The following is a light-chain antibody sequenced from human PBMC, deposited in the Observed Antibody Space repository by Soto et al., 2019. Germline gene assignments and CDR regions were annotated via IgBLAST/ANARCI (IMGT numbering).Light chain of an antibody. Sequence: QSVLSQPPSASGTPGQRVTSSCSGSSSNIGSNSVHWYQLLPGTAPKLLIYSSDQRPSGVPDRFSGSKSGTSASLAISGLQSEDEADYYCSSWDDSLSGHVVFGGGTKLTVL. CDR2: SSD. CDR3: SSWDDSLSGHVV. CDR1: SSNIGSNS. J-gene: IGLJ2*01. V-gene: IGLV1-44*01.